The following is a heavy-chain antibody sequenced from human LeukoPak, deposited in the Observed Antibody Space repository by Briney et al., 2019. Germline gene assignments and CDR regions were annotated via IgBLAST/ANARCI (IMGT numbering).Heavy chain of an antibody. J-gene: IGHJ4*02. V-gene: IGHV3-74*01. Sequence: PGGSLRLSCAASGFTFSSYWMHWVRQAPGKGRVWVSRINSDGSSTSYADSVKGRFTISRDNAKNTLYLQMNSLRAEDTAVYYCARGSYYDILTGDYWGQGTLVTVSS. D-gene: IGHD3-9*01. CDR2: INSDGSST. CDR1: GFTFSSYW. CDR3: ARGSYYDILTGDY.